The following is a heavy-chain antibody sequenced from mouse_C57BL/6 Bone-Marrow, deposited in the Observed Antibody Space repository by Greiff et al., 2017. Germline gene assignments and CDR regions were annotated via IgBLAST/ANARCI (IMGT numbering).Heavy chain of an antibody. Sequence: EVKVEESEGGLVQPGSSMKLSCTASGFTFSDYYMAWVRQVPEKGLEWVANINYDGSSTYYLDSLKSRFIISRDNAKNILYLKMSSLKSEDTATYYCARDDLDSSGYDYWGQGTTLTVSS. CDR3: ARDDLDSSGYDY. CDR1: GFTFSDYY. V-gene: IGHV5-16*01. J-gene: IGHJ2*01. CDR2: INYDGSST. D-gene: IGHD3-2*02.